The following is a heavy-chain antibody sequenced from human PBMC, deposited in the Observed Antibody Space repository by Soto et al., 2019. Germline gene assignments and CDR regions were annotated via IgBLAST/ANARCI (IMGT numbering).Heavy chain of an antibody. V-gene: IGHV3-30*03. CDR3: AIPDIVVVVAANQDAFDI. CDR2: ISYDGGNK. Sequence: GGSLRLSCAASVLPFSSYGMHWVRQAPGKGLEWVAVISYDGGNKYYADSVKGRFTISRDNSKNTLYLQMNSLRAEDTAVYYCAIPDIVVVVAANQDAFDIWGQGTMVTVSS. CDR1: VLPFSSYG. J-gene: IGHJ3*02. D-gene: IGHD2-15*01.